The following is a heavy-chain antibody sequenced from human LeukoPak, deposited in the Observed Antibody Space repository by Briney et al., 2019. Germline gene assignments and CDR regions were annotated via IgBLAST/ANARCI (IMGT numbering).Heavy chain of an antibody. Sequence: PGGSLRLSCAASGFTFSSYAMPWVRQAPGKGLEWVAVISYDGSNKYYADSVKGRFTISRDNSKNTLYLQMNSLRAEDTAVYYCASKGYYYDSSGYYYADAFDIWGQGTMVTVSS. CDR1: GFTFSSYA. CDR2: ISYDGSNK. CDR3: ASKGYYYDSSGYYYADAFDI. J-gene: IGHJ3*02. V-gene: IGHV3-30-3*01. D-gene: IGHD3-22*01.